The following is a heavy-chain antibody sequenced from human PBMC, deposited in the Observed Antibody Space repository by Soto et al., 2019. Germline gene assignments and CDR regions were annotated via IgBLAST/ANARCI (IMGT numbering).Heavy chain of an antibody. D-gene: IGHD2-21*02. Sequence: SETLSLTCAVSGGSISSGFYSWSWIRQPPGQGLEWIGYIYNSGNTYYNPSLMSRVTISVDRSQNHFSLKLTSVTAADTAVYYCARGSDGVWDWFDPWGQGTQVTVSS. V-gene: IGHV4-30-2*01. CDR2: IYNSGNT. CDR1: GGSISSGFYS. CDR3: ARGSDGVWDWFDP. J-gene: IGHJ5*02.